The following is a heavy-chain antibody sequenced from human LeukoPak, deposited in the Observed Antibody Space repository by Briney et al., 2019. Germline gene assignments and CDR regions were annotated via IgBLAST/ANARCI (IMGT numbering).Heavy chain of an antibody. V-gene: IGHV4-59*11. CDR2: IYYSGTT. Sequence: SETLSLTCSVFGGSISSHYWSWIRQPPGKGPEWIGYIYYSGTTNYNPSLNSRVTISVDMSKSQFSLKLRSVTAADTAVYYCAREGYSSGWNDYWGQGTLVTVSS. CDR3: AREGYSSGWNDY. D-gene: IGHD6-19*01. CDR1: GGSISSHY. J-gene: IGHJ4*02.